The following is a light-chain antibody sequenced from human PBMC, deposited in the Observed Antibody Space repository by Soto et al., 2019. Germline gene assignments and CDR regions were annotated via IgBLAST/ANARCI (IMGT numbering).Light chain of an antibody. V-gene: IGKV3-11*01. CDR2: DAS. CDR1: QSISNY. CDR3: QQYSSSST. J-gene: IGKJ2*02. Sequence: EIVLTQSPGTLSLSPGERATLSCRASQSISNYLAWYQHKPGQAPRLLISDASKRASGVPARFSGSGSGTDFTLTISSLEPEDFAVYYCQQYSSSSTFGQGTRLEIK.